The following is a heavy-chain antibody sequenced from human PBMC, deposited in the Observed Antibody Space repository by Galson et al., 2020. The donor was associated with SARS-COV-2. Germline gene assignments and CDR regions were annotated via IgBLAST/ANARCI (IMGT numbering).Heavy chain of an antibody. CDR1: GGSFSGYY. Sequence: SETLSLTCAVYGGSFSGYYWTWIRQPPGKGLEWIGEINHSVTTNYNPSLKSRVTVTVDTSKNQFSLKLYSVTAADTAVYYCARGRGRVTTLSSPSLDYWGQGILVTVST. CDR2: INHSVTT. D-gene: IGHD4-17*01. CDR3: ARGRGRVTTLSSPSLDY. V-gene: IGHV4-34*01. J-gene: IGHJ4*02.